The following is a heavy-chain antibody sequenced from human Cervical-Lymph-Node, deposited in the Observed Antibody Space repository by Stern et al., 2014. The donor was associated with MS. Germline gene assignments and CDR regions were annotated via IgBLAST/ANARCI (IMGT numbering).Heavy chain of an antibody. CDR2: ISYEGSST. J-gene: IGHJ4*02. Sequence: VQLVESGGGVVQPGRSLRLSCAASGFTFSNYAMFWVRQAPGKGPEWVAHISYEGSSTNYADPVKGRFTVSRDNSMHTLYLQMNSLRPDDTAVYSCVRGSGWYTEYYFDYWGQGALVTVSS. V-gene: IGHV3-30*04. D-gene: IGHD6-13*01. CDR3: VRGSGWYTEYYFDY. CDR1: GFTFSNYA.